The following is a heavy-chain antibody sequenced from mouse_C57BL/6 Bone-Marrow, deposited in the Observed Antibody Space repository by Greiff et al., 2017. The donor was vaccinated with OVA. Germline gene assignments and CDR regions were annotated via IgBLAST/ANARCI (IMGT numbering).Heavy chain of an antibody. CDR1: GFSLTSYG. V-gene: IGHV2-2*01. Sequence: VQLQQSGPGLVQPSQSLSITCTVSGFSLTSYGVHWVRQSPGKGLEWLGVIWSGGSTDYNAAFISRLSISKDNSKSQVFFKMNSLQADDTAIDYCARKDFPYWYFDVWGTGTTVTVSS. CDR3: ARKDFPYWYFDV. CDR2: IWSGGST. J-gene: IGHJ1*03.